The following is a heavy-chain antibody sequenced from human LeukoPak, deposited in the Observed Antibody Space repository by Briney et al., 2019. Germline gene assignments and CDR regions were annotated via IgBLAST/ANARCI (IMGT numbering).Heavy chain of an antibody. J-gene: IGHJ4*02. D-gene: IGHD3-16*01. CDR3: ARDFSGVLRLGEPLLD. CDR1: GYTFTSYY. CDR2: INPSGGST. V-gene: IGHV1-46*01. Sequence: ASVKVSCKASGYTFTSYYMHWVRQAPGQGLEWMGIINPSGGSTSYAQKFQGRVTMTRDTSTSTVYMELSSLRSEDTAVYYCARDFSGVLRLGEPLLDWGQGTLVTVSS.